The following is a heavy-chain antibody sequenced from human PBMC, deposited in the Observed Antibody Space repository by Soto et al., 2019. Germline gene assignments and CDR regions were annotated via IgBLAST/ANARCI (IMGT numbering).Heavy chain of an antibody. CDR2: ISYDGSNK. D-gene: IGHD2-15*01. CDR3: AKLIVVEAADDFDY. V-gene: IGHV3-30*18. Sequence: RGALPLSCASSVFTFSTYGMHWVRQAPGKGLEWVVVISYDGSNKYYADSVKGRFTISRDNSKNTLYLQMNSLRAEDTAVYYCAKLIVVEAADDFDYWGQGTLVTVSS. CDR1: VFTFSTYG. J-gene: IGHJ4*02.